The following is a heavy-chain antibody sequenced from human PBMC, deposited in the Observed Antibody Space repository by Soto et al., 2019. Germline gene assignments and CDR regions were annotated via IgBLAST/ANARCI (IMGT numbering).Heavy chain of an antibody. CDR3: ASLGVYSSGWNWFDP. CDR2: IIPIFGTA. Sequence: QVQLVQSGAEVKKPGSSVKVSCKASGGTFSSYAISWVRQAPGQGLKWMGGIIPIFGTANYAQKFQGRVTITEDDATSTAYMELSSGRSEDTAVYYWASLGVYSSGWNWFDPWGQGTLVTVSS. V-gene: IGHV1-69*01. D-gene: IGHD6-19*01. J-gene: IGHJ5*02. CDR1: GGTFSSYA.